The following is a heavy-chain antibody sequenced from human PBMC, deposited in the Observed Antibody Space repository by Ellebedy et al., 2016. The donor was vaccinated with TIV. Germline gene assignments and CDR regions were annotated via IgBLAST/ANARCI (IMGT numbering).Heavy chain of an antibody. J-gene: IGHJ4*02. CDR3: ARHESIYGGSYYDSSGYPMGLLPDY. CDR2: IYPGDSDT. D-gene: IGHD3-22*01. CDR1: GYSFTSYW. Sequence: PGGSLRLSCKGSGYSFTSYWIGWVRQMPGKGLEWMGIIYPGDSDTRYSPSFQGQVTISADKSISTAYLKWNSLKASDTAMYYCARHESIYGGSYYDSSGYPMGLLPDYWGQGTLVTVSS. V-gene: IGHV5-51*01.